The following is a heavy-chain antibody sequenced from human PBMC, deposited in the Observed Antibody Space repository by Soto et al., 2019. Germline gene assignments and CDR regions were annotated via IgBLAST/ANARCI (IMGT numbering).Heavy chain of an antibody. CDR3: VGGRGRLVGFDY. V-gene: IGHV4-34*01. Sequence: QVQLQQWGAGLLKPSETLSLTCAVSGDSFSDYYWNWIRQPPGKGLEWIGEIDHSGNTNYSPSLKSRVTVSVDTSKNQFSLRLHPVAAADTAVYYCVGGRGRLVGFDYWGRGTLVTVSS. CDR1: GDSFSDYY. CDR2: IDHSGNT. D-gene: IGHD2-15*01. J-gene: IGHJ4*02.